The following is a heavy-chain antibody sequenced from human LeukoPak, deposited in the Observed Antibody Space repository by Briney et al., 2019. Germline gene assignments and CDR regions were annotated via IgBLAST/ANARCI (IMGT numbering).Heavy chain of an antibody. CDR3: ARDSAPYDFWSGYNWFDP. Sequence: SETLSLTCTVSGGSISSYYWSWIRQPPGKGLEWIGYIYYSGSTNYNPSLKSRVTISADTSKNQFSLKLSSVTAADTAVYYCARDSAPYDFWSGYNWFDPWGQGTLVTVSS. CDR1: GGSISSYY. J-gene: IGHJ5*02. V-gene: IGHV4-59*01. D-gene: IGHD3-3*01. CDR2: IYYSGST.